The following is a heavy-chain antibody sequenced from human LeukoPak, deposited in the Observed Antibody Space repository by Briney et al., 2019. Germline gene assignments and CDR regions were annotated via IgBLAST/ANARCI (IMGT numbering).Heavy chain of an antibody. CDR1: GGSFSGYY. CDR2: IYYSGST. Sequence: KPSETLSLTCAVYGGSFSGYYWSWIRQPPGKGLEWIGYIYYSGSTYYNPSLKSRVTISVDTSKNQFSLKLSSVTAADTAVFYCARDPNFAGTGPQSYYYYGMDVWGQGTTVTVSS. J-gene: IGHJ6*02. V-gene: IGHV4-30-4*01. CDR3: ARDPNFAGTGPQSYYYYGMDV. D-gene: IGHD6-13*01.